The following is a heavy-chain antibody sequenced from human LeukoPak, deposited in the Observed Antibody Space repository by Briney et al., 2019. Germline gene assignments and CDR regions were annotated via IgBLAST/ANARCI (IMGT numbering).Heavy chain of an antibody. CDR2: LRYDGTNK. CDR3: ARAEGYGGELDS. V-gene: IGHV3-30*02. J-gene: IGHJ4*02. CDR1: GFTFSTYG. Sequence: GGSLRLSCAASGFTFSTYGMHWVRQAPGKGLEWVALLRYDGTNKYYADSVKGRFTISRENSKNRLYLQMNSLRAEDTAVYYCARAEGYGGELDSWGQGTLVTVSS. D-gene: IGHD4-23*01.